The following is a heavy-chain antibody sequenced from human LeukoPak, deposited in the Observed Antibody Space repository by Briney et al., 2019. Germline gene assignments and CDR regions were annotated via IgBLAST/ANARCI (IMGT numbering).Heavy chain of an antibody. D-gene: IGHD6-19*01. CDR1: GGSISSYY. CDR3: ARYGYSSGWKSFDI. V-gene: IGHV4-59*01. J-gene: IGHJ3*02. Sequence: SETLSLTCTVSGGSISSYYWSWIRQPPGKGLEWIGYIYYSGSTRYNPSLKGRVTISVDTSKNQFSLKLSSVTAADTAVYYCARYGYSSGWKSFDIWGQGTMVTVSS. CDR2: IYYSGST.